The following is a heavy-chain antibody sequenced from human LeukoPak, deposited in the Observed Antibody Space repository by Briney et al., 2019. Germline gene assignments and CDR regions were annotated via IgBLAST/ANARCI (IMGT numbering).Heavy chain of an antibody. D-gene: IGHD3-10*01. J-gene: IGHJ6*02. Sequence: ASVKVSCKASGYTLTSYGISWVRQAPGQGLEWMGWISAYNGNTNYAQKLQGRVTMTTDTSTSTAYMELRSLRSDDTAVYYCARYYYGLGDYGMDVWGQGTTVTVSS. CDR2: ISAYNGNT. V-gene: IGHV1-18*01. CDR3: ARYYYGLGDYGMDV. CDR1: GYTLTSYG.